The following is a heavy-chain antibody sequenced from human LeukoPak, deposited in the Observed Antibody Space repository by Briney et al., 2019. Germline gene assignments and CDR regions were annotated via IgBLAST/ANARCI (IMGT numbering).Heavy chain of an antibody. D-gene: IGHD7-27*01. CDR3: AREAPGDEAFDI. CDR2: MSANSFSI. Sequence: GGSLRLSCEASGFTFSICSMNWVRQAPGKGLEWVSSMSANSFSIHYGEPVKGRFTISRDNAKNSLHLQMNSLRVEDTGIYYCAREAPGDEAFDIWGQGTMVTVSS. CDR1: GFTFSICS. V-gene: IGHV3-21*01. J-gene: IGHJ3*02.